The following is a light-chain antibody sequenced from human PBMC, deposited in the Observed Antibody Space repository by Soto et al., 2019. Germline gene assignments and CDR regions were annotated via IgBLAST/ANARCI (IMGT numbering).Light chain of an antibody. V-gene: IGKV1-5*01. CDR3: QQYETFSGT. J-gene: IGKJ1*01. CDR1: QSISDW. Sequence: DIQVTQSPSTLSASVGDRVTITCRTSQSISDWLAWYQHKPGKAPKLLIYDASRLESGVPSRFSGSGSGTKFTLTIASLQPDDFATYYCQQYETFSGTFGPGTKVDIK. CDR2: DAS.